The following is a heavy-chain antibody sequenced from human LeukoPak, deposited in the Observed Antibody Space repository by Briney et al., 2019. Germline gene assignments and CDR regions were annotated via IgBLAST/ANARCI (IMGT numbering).Heavy chain of an antibody. J-gene: IGHJ4*02. D-gene: IGHD3-10*01. CDR2: ISSNGGST. CDR3: VKESEVTMVRGVPYFDY. Sequence: GGSLRLSCSASGFTFSSYAMHWVRQAPGKGLEYVSAISSNGGSTYYADSVKGRFTISRDNSKNTLYLQMSSLRAEDTAVCYCVKESEVTMVRGVPYFDYWGRGTLVTVSS. V-gene: IGHV3-64D*06. CDR1: GFTFSSYA.